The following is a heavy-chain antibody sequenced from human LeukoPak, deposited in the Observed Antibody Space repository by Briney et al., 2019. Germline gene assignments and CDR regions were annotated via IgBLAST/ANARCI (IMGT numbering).Heavy chain of an antibody. CDR1: GGSISSGDYY. D-gene: IGHD3-22*01. J-gene: IGHJ6*02. V-gene: IGHV4-30-4*01. Sequence: SETLSLTCTVSGGSISSGDYYWTWIRQPPGKGLEWIGYIYYSGSTHYNPSLKSRVSISVDTAKNQFSLNLSSVTAADTAVYYCARDQNKYDSSGYYYYQYGMDVWGQGPRSPSP. CDR3: ARDQNKYDSSGYYYYQYGMDV. CDR2: IYYSGST.